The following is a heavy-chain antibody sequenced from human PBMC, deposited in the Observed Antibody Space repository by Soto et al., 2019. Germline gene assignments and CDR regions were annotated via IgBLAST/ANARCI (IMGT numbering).Heavy chain of an antibody. V-gene: IGHV1-69*13. D-gene: IGHD2-15*01. CDR2: VIPIFGTA. CDR1: GGTFSSYA. CDR3: ARKTVVTQFRGMDV. Sequence: SVKVSCKASGGTFSSYAISWVRQAPGQGLEWMGGVIPIFGTANYAQKFQGRVTITADESTSTAYMELSSLRSEDTAVYYCARKTVVTQFRGMDVWGQGTTVTVSS. J-gene: IGHJ6*02.